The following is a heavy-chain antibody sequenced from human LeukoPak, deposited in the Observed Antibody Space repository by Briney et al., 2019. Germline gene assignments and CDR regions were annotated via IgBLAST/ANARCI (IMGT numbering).Heavy chain of an antibody. CDR3: ARDRGPYVGIDNNWFDP. V-gene: IGHV3-23*01. CDR2: IGGTGDNT. CDR1: GFTFKLSA. Sequence: GGSRKLSCLASGFTFKLSAMTWVRQAPGKGLQWVSAIGGTGDNTYYADSVKGRFTISRDNSRNTLYLQMDSLRAEDAATYYCARDRGPYVGIDNNWFDPWGQGTLVIVSS. D-gene: IGHD3-10*02. J-gene: IGHJ5*02.